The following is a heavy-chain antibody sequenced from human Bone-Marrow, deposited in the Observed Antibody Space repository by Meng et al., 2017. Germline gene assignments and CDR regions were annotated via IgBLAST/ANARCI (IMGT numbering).Heavy chain of an antibody. V-gene: IGHV3-23*01. D-gene: IGHD6-19*01. CDR2: ISGSGGST. J-gene: IGHJ6*02. CDR1: GFTFSSYG. Sequence: GESLKISCAASGFTFSSYGMHWVRQAPGKGLEWVSAISGSGGSTYYADSVKGRFTISRDNSKNTLYLQMNSLRAEDTAVYYCAKSSWHSSGWPYTYYYYGMDVWGQGTTVTVSS. CDR3: AKSSWHSSGWPYTYYYYGMDV.